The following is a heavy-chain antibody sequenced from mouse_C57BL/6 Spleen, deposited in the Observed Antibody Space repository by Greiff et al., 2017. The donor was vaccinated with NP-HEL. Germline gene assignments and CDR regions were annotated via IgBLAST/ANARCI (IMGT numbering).Heavy chain of an antibody. CDR1: GYTFTSYT. CDR2: INPSSGYT. CDR3: AINYRDYYAMDY. D-gene: IGHD2-14*01. Sequence: QVQLKESGAELARPGASVKMSCKASGYTFTSYTMHWVKQRPGQGLEWIGYINPSSGYTKYNQKFKDKATLTADKSSSTAYMQLSSLTSEDSAVYYCAINYRDYYAMDYWGQGTSVTVSS. V-gene: IGHV1-4*01. J-gene: IGHJ4*01.